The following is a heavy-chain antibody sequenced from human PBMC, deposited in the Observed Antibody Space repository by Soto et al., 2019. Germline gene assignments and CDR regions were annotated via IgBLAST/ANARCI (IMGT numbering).Heavy chain of an antibody. Sequence: QVQLQESGPGLVKPSQTLSLTCTVSGGSISSGGYYWSWIRQHPGKGLEWIGYIYYSGSTYYNPSLKRRATISVDTSKNQFSLKLSAVTAADTAVYYCARDKDSSGRFDYWGQGTLVTVSS. CDR1: GGSISSGGYY. D-gene: IGHD6-19*01. J-gene: IGHJ4*02. CDR2: IYYSGST. V-gene: IGHV4-31*03. CDR3: ARDKDSSGRFDY.